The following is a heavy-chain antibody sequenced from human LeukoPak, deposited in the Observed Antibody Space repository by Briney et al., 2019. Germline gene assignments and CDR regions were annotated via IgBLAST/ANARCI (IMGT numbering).Heavy chain of an antibody. CDR3: ARGRGNYWYFDL. D-gene: IGHD1-1*01. V-gene: IGHV4-61*08. CDR1: GGSISSGGYY. CDR2: IYYSGST. Sequence: PSETLSLTCTVSGGSISSGGYYWSWIRQPPGKGLEWIVYIYYSGSTNYNPSLKSRVTISVDTSKNQFSLKLSSVTAADTAVYYCARGRGNYWYFDLWGRGTLVTVSS. J-gene: IGHJ2*01.